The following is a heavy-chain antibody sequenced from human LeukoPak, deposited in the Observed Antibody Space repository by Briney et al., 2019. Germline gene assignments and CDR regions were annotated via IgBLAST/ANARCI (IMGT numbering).Heavy chain of an antibody. CDR3: ARDSLHPSSLHYYFDY. J-gene: IGHJ4*02. CDR1: GFPFSSYS. Sequence: GGSLRLSCAASGFPFSSYSMNWVRQALGEGLEWVSYISSSRTTSYADSVKGRFTISRDNAKNSLYLQMSSLRAEDTAVYYCARDSLHPSSLHYYFDYWGQGTLVTASS. V-gene: IGHV3-48*01. CDR2: ISSSRTT. D-gene: IGHD6-6*01.